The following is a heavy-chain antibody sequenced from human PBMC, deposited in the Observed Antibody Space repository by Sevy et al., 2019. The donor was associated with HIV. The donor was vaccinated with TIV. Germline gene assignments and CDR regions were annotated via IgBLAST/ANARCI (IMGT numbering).Heavy chain of an antibody. V-gene: IGHV3-48*03. CDR3: XXXXXXXXXXXXXXXX. J-gene: IGHJ4*02. CDR1: GXXFSSYE. Sequence: GGSLRLSCAAXGXXFSSYEMNWVRQAPGKGLEWVSYISNSGTTISYSDSVRGRFTNSRANARNSLYLQMNSLGGEDXXXXXXXXXXXXXXXXXXXXXXXXQGXLVTVSS. CDR2: ISNSGTTI.